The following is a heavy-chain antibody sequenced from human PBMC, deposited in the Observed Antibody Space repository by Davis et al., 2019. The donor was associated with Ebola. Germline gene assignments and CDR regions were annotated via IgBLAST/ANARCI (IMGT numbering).Heavy chain of an antibody. CDR3: ARVGRAADFDY. D-gene: IGHD1-26*01. Sequence: ASVKVSCKASGYTFANSDINWVRQATGQGLEWMGWMNPNSGNTGYAQKFQGWVTMTRDTSISTAYMELSRLRSDDTAVYYCARVGRAADFDYWGQGTLVTVSS. J-gene: IGHJ4*02. CDR1: GYTFANSD. CDR2: MNPNSGNT. V-gene: IGHV1-8*01.